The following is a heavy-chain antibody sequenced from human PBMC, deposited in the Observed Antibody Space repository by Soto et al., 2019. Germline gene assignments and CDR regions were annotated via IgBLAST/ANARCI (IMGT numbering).Heavy chain of an antibody. Sequence: GGSLRLSCAASGFTFSSYAMHWVRQAPGKGLEWVAVISYDGSNKYYADSVKGRFTISRDNSKNTLYLQMNSLRAEDTAVYYCARDKYYGSGSYRPDYWGQGTLVTVSS. CDR1: GFTFSSYA. V-gene: IGHV3-30-3*01. CDR2: ISYDGSNK. J-gene: IGHJ4*02. D-gene: IGHD3-10*01. CDR3: ARDKYYGSGSYRPDY.